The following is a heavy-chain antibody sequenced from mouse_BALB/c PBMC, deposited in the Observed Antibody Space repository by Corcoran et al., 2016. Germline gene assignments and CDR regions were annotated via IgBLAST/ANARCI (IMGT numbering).Heavy chain of an antibody. Sequence: EVQLQQSGPELVKPGASVKMSCKASGYTFTSYVMHGVKQKPGQGLEWIGYINPYNDGTKYNEKYKGKATLTSDKSSSTAYMELSSMTSEDSAVYYCARSPSYYFDYWGQGTTLTVSS. CDR1: GYTFTSYV. CDR2: INPYNDGT. CDR3: ARSPSYYFDY. J-gene: IGHJ2*01. V-gene: IGHV1S136*01.